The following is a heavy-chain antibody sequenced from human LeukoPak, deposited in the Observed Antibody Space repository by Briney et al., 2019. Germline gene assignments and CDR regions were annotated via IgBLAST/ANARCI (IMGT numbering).Heavy chain of an antibody. J-gene: IGHJ3*02. CDR3: AVADDYGDYGTFDT. D-gene: IGHD4-17*01. Sequence: SETLSLTCTVSGGSISSGGYYWSWIRQHPGKGLEWIGYIYYSGSTYYNPSLKSRVTISVDTSKNQFSLKLSSVTAADAAVYYCAVADDYGDYGTFDTWGQGTMVTVSS. CDR1: GGSISSGGYY. CDR2: IYYSGST. V-gene: IGHV4-31*03.